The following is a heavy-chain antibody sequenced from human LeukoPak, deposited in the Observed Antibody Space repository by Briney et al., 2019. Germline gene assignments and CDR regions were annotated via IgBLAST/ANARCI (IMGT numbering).Heavy chain of an antibody. D-gene: IGHD2-15*01. V-gene: IGHV3-30-3*01. CDR2: ISYDGSNK. CDR1: GFTFSTYA. J-gene: IGHJ4*02. CDR3: AKGYGGSVTYYFDY. Sequence: GRSLRLSCAASGFTFSTYAMHWVRQAPGRGLEWVAVISYDGSNKFYADSVKGRFTTSRDNAKNSLYLQMNSLRAEDTALYYCAKGYGGSVTYYFDYWGQGTLVTVSS.